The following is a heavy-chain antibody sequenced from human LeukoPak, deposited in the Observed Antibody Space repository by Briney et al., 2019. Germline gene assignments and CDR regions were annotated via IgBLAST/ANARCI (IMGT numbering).Heavy chain of an antibody. CDR3: ASRRDYDSSGYYSAFDI. J-gene: IGHJ3*02. Sequence: PGGSLRLSCVASGFTFSSYAMSWVRQAPGKGLEWVSSISSSSSYIYYADSVKGRFTISRDNAKNSLYLQMNSLRAEDTAVYYCASRRDYDSSGYYSAFDIWGQGTMVTVSS. CDR1: GFTFSSYA. CDR2: ISSSSSYI. D-gene: IGHD3-22*01. V-gene: IGHV3-21*01.